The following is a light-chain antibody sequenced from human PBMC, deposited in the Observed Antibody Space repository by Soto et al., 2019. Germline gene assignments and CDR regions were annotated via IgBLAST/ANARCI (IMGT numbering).Light chain of an antibody. Sequence: EIQMTQSPSTLSESLGERVTLTCRASQTISTFLAWYQQKPGKAPNLLIYNACSLETGVPSRFSGSGSGTEFTLTISSLQPDEFATYFCQQYSTCPLTFGQGTKVEVK. J-gene: IGKJ1*01. V-gene: IGKV1-5*03. CDR2: NAC. CDR3: QQYSTCPLT. CDR1: QTISTF.